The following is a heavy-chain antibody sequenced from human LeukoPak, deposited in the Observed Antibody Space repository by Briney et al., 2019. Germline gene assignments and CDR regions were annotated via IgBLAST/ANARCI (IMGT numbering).Heavy chain of an antibody. CDR3: AKDFGFGGSRYDY. Sequence: PGGSLRLSCAASGFTFSSYAMGWVRQAPGKGLEWVSAISGSGGSTYYADSVKGRFTISRDNSKNTLYLQMNSLRAEDTAVYYCAKDFGFGGSRYDYWGQGTLVTVSS. CDR2: ISGSGGST. CDR1: GFTFSSYA. D-gene: IGHD2-15*01. V-gene: IGHV3-23*01. J-gene: IGHJ4*02.